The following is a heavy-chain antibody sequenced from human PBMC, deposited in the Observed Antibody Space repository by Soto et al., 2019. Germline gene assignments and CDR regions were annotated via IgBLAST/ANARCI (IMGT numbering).Heavy chain of an antibody. J-gene: IGHJ6*02. Sequence: PGGSLRLSCAASGFTFSSYGMHWVRQAPGKGLEWVAVIWYDGSNKYYADSVKGRFTISRDNSKNTLYLQMNSLRAEDTAVYYCATGIAVAGTEGYYYYGMDVWGQGTTVTVSS. D-gene: IGHD6-19*01. CDR2: IWYDGSNK. V-gene: IGHV3-33*01. CDR1: GFTFSSYG. CDR3: ATGIAVAGTEGYYYYGMDV.